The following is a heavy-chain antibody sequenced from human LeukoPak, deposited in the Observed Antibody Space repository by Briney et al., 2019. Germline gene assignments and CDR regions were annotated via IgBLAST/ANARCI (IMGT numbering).Heavy chain of an antibody. V-gene: IGHV3-48*01. D-gene: IGHD2-21*02. J-gene: IGHJ1*01. CDR2: ISSSSSTI. CDR1: GFTFSSYS. CDR3: ASDVVVTAQECFQH. Sequence: GGSLRLSCAASGFTFSSYSMNWVRQAPGKGLEWVSYISSSSSTIYYADSVKGRFTISRDNAKNSLYLQMNSLRAEDTAVYYCASDVVVTAQECFQHWGQGTLVTVSS.